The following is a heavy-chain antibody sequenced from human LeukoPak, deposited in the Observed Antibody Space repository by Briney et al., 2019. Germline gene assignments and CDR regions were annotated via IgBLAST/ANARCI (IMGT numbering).Heavy chain of an antibody. Sequence: PGRSLRLSCAASGFTFSSYAMHWVRQAPGKGLEWVAVISYDGSNKYYADSVKGRFTISRDNSKNTLYLQMNSLRAEDTAVYYCARAVTEQQLVYWFDPWGQGTLVTVSS. CDR2: ISYDGSNK. CDR1: GFTFSSYA. V-gene: IGHV3-30-3*01. CDR3: ARAVTEQQLVYWFDP. D-gene: IGHD6-13*01. J-gene: IGHJ5*02.